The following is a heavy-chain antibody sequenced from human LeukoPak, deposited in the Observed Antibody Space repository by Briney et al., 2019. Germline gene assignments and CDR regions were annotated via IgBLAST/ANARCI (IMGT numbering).Heavy chain of an antibody. CDR2: IDKKDNLYAT. CDR3: TRDRGTYNWFGP. CDR1: GFTFSGSA. D-gene: IGHD2-15*01. J-gene: IGHJ5*02. Sequence: PGGSLRLSCAASGFTFSGSAVHWVRQSSGKGLEWVGHIDKKDNLYATAYAESVKGRFTISRDDSKDTAFLHMDSLKTEDTALYYCTRDRGTYNWFGPWGQGTLVTVSS. V-gene: IGHV3-73*01.